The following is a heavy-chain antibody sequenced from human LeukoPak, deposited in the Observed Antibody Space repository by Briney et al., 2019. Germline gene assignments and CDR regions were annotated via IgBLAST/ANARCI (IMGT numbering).Heavy chain of an antibody. CDR2: ICGSGDAT. J-gene: IGHJ4*02. V-gene: IGHV3-23*01. CDR3: ARAFYYDSGSYYRHFHY. CDR1: KFTFVNYA. Sequence: GWSLTLSCVACKFTFVNYAMSWVRQAPGKGLEWVSTICGSGDATYYADPVKGRFTIYRDNYKSTLYLQMNSLRAEDTALYYCARAFYYDSGSYYRHFHYWGRGTLVTVSS. D-gene: IGHD3-10*01.